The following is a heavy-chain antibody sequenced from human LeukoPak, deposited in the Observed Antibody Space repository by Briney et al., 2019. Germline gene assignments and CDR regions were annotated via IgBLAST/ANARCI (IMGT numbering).Heavy chain of an antibody. D-gene: IGHD3-9*01. CDR1: GYTFTSYG. CDR2: ISAYNGDT. Sequence: ASVKVSCKPSGYTFTSYGISWVRQAPGHGLEGMGWISAYNGDTKHAQKFLGRVTMTTETSTSTAYMELRSLRSDDTAVYYCARSAAGSPFYFEIWGQGTLVTVSS. J-gene: IGHJ4*02. CDR3: ARSAAGSPFYFEI. V-gene: IGHV1-18*01.